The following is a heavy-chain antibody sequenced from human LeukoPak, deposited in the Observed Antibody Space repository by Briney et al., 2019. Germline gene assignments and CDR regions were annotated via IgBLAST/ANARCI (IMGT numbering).Heavy chain of an antibody. V-gene: IGHV1-2*06. D-gene: IGHD3-10*01. J-gene: IGHJ5*02. CDR2: INPNSGGT. CDR1: GGTFSSYS. Sequence: ASVKVSCKASGGTFSSYSISWVRQAPGQGLEWMGRINPNSGGTNYAQKFQGRVTMTRDTSISTAYMELSRLRSDDTAVYYCARGSHYYGSGSYYNVDWFDPWGQGTLVTVSS. CDR3: ARGSHYYGSGSYYNVDWFDP.